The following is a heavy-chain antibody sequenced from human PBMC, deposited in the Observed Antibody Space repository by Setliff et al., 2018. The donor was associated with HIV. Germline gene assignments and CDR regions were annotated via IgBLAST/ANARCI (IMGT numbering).Heavy chain of an antibody. J-gene: IGHJ3*02. V-gene: IGHV1-8*01. Sequence: ASVKVSCKASGYTFTSYDINWVRQATGQGLEWMGWMNPNSGNTGYAQKFQGRVTMTRNTSISTAYMELSRLTSDDTAVYYCASDVVVPAATPDYAFDIWGQGTMVTVSS. CDR2: MNPNSGNT. D-gene: IGHD2-15*01. CDR3: ASDVVVPAATPDYAFDI. CDR1: GYTFTSYD.